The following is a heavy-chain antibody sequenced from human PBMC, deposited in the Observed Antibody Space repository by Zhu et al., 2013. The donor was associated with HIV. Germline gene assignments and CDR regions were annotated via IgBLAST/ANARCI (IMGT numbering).Heavy chain of an antibody. CDR3: ARAGSWYSSSWYGLFDY. CDR2: INHSGST. D-gene: IGHD6-13*01. CDR1: GGSFSGYY. Sequence: QVQLQQWGAGLLKPSETLSLTCAVYGGSFSGYYWSWIRQPPGKGLEWIGEINHSGSTNYNPSLKSRVTISVDTSKNQFSLKLSSVTAADTAVYYCARAGSWYSSSWYGLFDYWGQGTLVTVSS. V-gene: IGHV4-34*01. J-gene: IGHJ4*02.